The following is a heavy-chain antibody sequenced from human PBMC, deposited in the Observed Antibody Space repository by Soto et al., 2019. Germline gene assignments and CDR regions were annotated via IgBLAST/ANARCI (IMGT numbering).Heavy chain of an antibody. D-gene: IGHD1-1*01. CDR1: GGSISSYY. CDR3: ARGINEEGLNWFDP. CDR2: IYYSGST. J-gene: IGHJ5*02. V-gene: IGHV4-59*01. Sequence: SETLSLTCTVSGGSISSYYWSWIRQPPGKGLEWIGYIYYSGSTNYNPSLKSRVTISVDTSRNQFSLKLSSVTAADTAMYYCARGINEEGLNWFDPWGQGTLVTVSS.